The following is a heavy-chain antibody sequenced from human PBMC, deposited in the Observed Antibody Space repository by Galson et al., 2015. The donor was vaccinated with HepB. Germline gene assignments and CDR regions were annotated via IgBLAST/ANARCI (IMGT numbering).Heavy chain of an antibody. CDR1: GYTFTSYY. Sequence: SVKVSCKASGYTFTSYYMHWVRQAPGQGLEWMGIINPSGGSTSYAQKFQGRVTMTRDTSTSTVYMELSSLRSEDTAVYYCARDLREPAYAGYNSFFYWGQGTLVTVSS. J-gene: IGHJ4*02. CDR3: ARDLREPAYAGYNSFFY. V-gene: IGHV1-46*01. CDR2: INPSGGST. D-gene: IGHD5-24*01.